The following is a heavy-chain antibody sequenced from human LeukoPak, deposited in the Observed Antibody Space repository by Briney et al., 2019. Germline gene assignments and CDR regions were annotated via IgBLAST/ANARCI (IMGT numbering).Heavy chain of an antibody. Sequence: PSETLSLTCTVSGGSISSYYWSWIRQPPGKGLEWIGYIYYSGSTNYNPSLKSRVTISVDTSKNQFSLKLSSVTAADTAVYYCARRNSLPGYYGSGSYPSDFDYWGQGTLVTVSS. CDR1: GGSISSYY. V-gene: IGHV4-59*08. D-gene: IGHD3-10*01. CDR2: IYYSGST. J-gene: IGHJ4*02. CDR3: ARRNSLPGYYGSGSYPSDFDY.